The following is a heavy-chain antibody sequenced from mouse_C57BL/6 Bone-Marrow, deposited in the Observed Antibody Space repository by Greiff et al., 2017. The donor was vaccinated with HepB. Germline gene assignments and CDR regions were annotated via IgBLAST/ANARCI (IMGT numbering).Heavy chain of an antibody. V-gene: IGHV1-82*01. CDR2: IYPGDGDT. Sequence: QVQLKQSGPELVKPGASVKISCKASGYAFSSSWMNWVKQRPGKGLEWIGRIYPGDGDTNYNGKFKGKATLTADNSSSTAYMQLSSLTSEDSAVYFCARFPLAGSSYGFAYWGQGTLVTVSA. D-gene: IGHD1-1*01. J-gene: IGHJ3*01. CDR1: GYAFSSSW. CDR3: ARFPLAGSSYGFAY.